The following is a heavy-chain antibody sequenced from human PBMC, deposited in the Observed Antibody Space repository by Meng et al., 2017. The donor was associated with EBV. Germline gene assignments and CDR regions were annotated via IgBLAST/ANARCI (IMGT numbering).Heavy chain of an antibody. Sequence: QVHLVEAGAEVKKPGASVMVACKASGYTINSYCLHWGRQAPGQGLAWMGISIPAGGNTNYAQKFRGRFTMTRDTSTSTVYMDLSILTSEDTAVYYCVRVGIAVAGTGDYWGQGTLVTVSS. V-gene: IGHV1-46*02. CDR3: VRVGIAVAGTGDY. CDR1: GYTINSYC. D-gene: IGHD6-19*01. J-gene: IGHJ4*02. CDR2: SIPAGGNT.